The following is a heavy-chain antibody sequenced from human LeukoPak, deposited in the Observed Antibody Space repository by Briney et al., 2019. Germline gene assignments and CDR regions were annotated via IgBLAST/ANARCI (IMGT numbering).Heavy chain of an antibody. CDR3: AREGFRPLFDY. V-gene: IGHV3-30-3*01. Sequence: GGSLRLSCAASGFTFSSYAMHWVRQAPGKGLEWVAVISYDGSNKYYADSVKGRFTISRDNSKNTLYLQMNSLRAEDTAVYYCAREGFRPLFDYWGQGTLVTVSS. CDR1: GFTFSSYA. J-gene: IGHJ4*02. CDR2: ISYDGSNK.